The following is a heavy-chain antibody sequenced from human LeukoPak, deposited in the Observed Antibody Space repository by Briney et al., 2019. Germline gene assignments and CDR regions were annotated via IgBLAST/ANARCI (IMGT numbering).Heavy chain of an antibody. J-gene: IGHJ4*02. V-gene: IGHV1-2*02. CDR3: ARDARIYSYGPPKF. Sequence: ASVQVSCKASGYTFTGYYMHWVRQAPGQGLEWMGWINPNSGGTNYAQKFQGRVTMTRDTSISTAYMELSRLRSDDTAVYYWARDARIYSYGPPKFWGEGSLVTVSS. CDR2: INPNSGGT. D-gene: IGHD5-18*01. CDR1: GYTFTGYY.